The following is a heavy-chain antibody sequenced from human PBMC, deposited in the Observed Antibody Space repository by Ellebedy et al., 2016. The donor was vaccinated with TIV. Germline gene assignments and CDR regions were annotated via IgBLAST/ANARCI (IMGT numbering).Heavy chain of an antibody. Sequence: GESLKISXTASGFAFSSHAMYWVRQAPGKGLEWVAIISFDGNTKFYADSVKGRFTISRDNSMTTVDLQMNSLRGDDTAVYYCARDQATYSWGQGTLVTVSS. CDR2: ISFDGNTK. CDR3: ARDQATYS. J-gene: IGHJ4*02. D-gene: IGHD1-1*01. CDR1: GFAFSSHA. V-gene: IGHV3-30-3*01.